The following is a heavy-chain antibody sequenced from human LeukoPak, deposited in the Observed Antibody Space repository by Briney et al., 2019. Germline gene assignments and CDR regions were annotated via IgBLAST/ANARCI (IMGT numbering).Heavy chain of an antibody. CDR3: TTDQVGSSWPYYFDY. Sequence: GGSLRLSCAASGFTFSNAWMSWVRQAPGKGLEWVGRIKSKTDGGTTDYAAPVKGRFTISRDDSKNTLCLQMNSLKTEDTAVYYCTTDQVGSSWPYYFDYWGQGTLVTVSS. CDR2: IKSKTDGGTT. J-gene: IGHJ4*02. CDR1: GFTFSNAW. D-gene: IGHD6-13*01. V-gene: IGHV3-15*01.